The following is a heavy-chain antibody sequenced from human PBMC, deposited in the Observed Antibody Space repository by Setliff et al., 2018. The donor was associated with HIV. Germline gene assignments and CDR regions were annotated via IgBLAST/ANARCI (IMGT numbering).Heavy chain of an antibody. CDR1: GYTFTSYG. CDR3: ARDPGXGPFDY. V-gene: IGHV1-18*01. Sequence: ASVKVSCKASGYTFTSYGFSWGRKAPGQGREWMGWVSAYNGNTNYAQKFHGRVTMTTDTSTSTAYMELRSLRSDDTAVYYCARDPGXGPFDYWGQGTLVTVSS. J-gene: IGHJ4*02. CDR2: VSAYNGNT.